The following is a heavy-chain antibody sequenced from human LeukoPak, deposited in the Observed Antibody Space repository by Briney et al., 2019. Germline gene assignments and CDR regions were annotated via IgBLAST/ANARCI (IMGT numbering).Heavy chain of an antibody. V-gene: IGHV4-31*03. CDR3: ARVNQLLWFGELLEDGFDY. D-gene: IGHD3-10*01. Sequence: SQTLSLTCTVSSGSISSGGYYWRWIRQLSGKGLEWIGSTSYSGTTYYNPSLKSRVTISLDTSKNQFSLKLSSVTAADTAVYYCARVNQLLWFGELLEDGFDYWGQGTLVTVSS. CDR1: SGSISSGGYY. CDR2: TSYSGTT. J-gene: IGHJ4*02.